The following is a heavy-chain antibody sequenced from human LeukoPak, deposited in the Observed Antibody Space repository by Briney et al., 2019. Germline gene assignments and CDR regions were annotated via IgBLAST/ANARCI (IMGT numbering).Heavy chain of an antibody. CDR3: ARDSDY. V-gene: IGHV4-34*01. D-gene: IGHD6-13*01. CDR2: INHSGST. J-gene: IGHJ4*02. CDR1: GGSLSGYY. Sequence: SETLSLTCAVYGGSLSGYYWSWFPQPPGKGLEWIGEINHSGSTNYNPSLKSRVTISVDTSKNQFSLKLSSVTAADTAVYYCARDSDYWGQGTLVTVSP.